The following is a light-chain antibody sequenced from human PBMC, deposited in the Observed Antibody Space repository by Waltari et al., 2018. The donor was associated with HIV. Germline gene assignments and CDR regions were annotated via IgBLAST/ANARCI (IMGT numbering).Light chain of an antibody. CDR1: SGINVGTYR. CDR2: YKSDSDK. V-gene: IGLV5-45*03. J-gene: IGLJ3*02. CDR3: MIWHSSAWV. Sequence: QAVLTQPSSLSASPGASASLTCTLRSGINVGTYRIYWYQQKPGSPPQYLLRYKSDSDKQQGSGVPSRFSGSKDASANAGILLISGLQSEDEADYYCMIWHSSAWVFCGGTKLTVL.